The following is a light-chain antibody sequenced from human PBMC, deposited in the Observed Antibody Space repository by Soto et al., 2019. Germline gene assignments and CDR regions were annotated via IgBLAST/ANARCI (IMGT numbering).Light chain of an antibody. CDR1: QSVSSN. J-gene: IGKJ1*01. CDR2: GAS. CDR3: QQYNNWPPWT. Sequence: EIVMTQSPATLSVSPGERATLSCRASQSVSSNLAWYQHKPGQAPRLLIYGASTRATGIPARFSGSGSGTEFTLTISSLQSEDLAVYFCQQYNNWPPWTFGQGTKVDIK. V-gene: IGKV3-15*01.